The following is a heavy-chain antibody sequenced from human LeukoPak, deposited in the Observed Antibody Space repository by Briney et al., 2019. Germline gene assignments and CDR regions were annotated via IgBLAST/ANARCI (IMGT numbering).Heavy chain of an antibody. J-gene: IGHJ4*02. V-gene: IGHV4-34*01. D-gene: IGHD3-3*01. CDR3: ARGFYDLWSSYFDY. CDR2: INHSGCT. Sequence: KPSETLSLTCAVYGGSFSGYYWSWIRQPPGKGLEWIGEINHSGCTNYNPSLKSRVTISVDTSKNQFSLKLSSVTAADTAVYYCARGFYDLWSSYFDYWGQGTLVTVSS. CDR1: GGSFSGYY.